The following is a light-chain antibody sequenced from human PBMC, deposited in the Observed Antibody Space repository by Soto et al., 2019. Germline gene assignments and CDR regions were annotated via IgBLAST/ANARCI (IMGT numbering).Light chain of an antibody. J-gene: IGLJ2*01. V-gene: IGLV3-1*01. CDR3: QAWDSSTHVV. CDR1: KLGDKY. Sequence: SYELTQPPSVSVSPGQTASITCSGDKLGDKYACWYQQKPGQSPVLVIYQDTERPSGIPERFSGSNSGNTATLTISGTQAMDEADYYCQAWDSSTHVVFGGGTKLTVL. CDR2: QDT.